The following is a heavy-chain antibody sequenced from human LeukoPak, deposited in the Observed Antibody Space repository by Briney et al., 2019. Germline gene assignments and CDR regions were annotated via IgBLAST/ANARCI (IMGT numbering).Heavy chain of an antibody. Sequence: GGSLRLSCAASGFSFSTYGMHWVRQAPGKGLEWVAMIWYDAIGQHYADSVKGRFTISRDTSKNTLYLQMNSLRAEDTAVYFCARDSLYDDNGYYHYFDYWGQGTLVTVSS. CDR2: IWYDAIGQ. J-gene: IGHJ4*02. CDR1: GFSFSTYG. CDR3: ARDSLYDDNGYYHYFDY. V-gene: IGHV3-33*01. D-gene: IGHD3-22*01.